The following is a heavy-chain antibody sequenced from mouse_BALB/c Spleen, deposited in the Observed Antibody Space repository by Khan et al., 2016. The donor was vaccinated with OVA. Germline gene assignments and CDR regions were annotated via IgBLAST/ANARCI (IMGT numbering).Heavy chain of an antibody. Sequence: VQLQQSGAELVKPGASVKLSCKASGYTFTSYYMYWVKQRPGQGLEWIGEINPGDGDTNFNEKFKIKATLTVDKSSSTSYMQLSSLTSEDSAVYYFTRSGYGTFAYWGQGTLVTVSA. CDR1: GYTFTSYY. J-gene: IGHJ3*01. V-gene: IGHV1S81*02. CDR3: TRSGYGTFAY. D-gene: IGHD2-1*01. CDR2: INPGDGDT.